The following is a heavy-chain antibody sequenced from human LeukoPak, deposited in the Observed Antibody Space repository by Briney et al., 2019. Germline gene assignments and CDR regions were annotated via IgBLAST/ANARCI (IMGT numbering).Heavy chain of an antibody. V-gene: IGHV1-18*01. CDR3: ARDDPSYYDFWSGYYGNDY. CDR1: GYTIKSYY. CDR2: ISAYNGNT. Sequence: GYTIKSYYISWVAQAFKQRLEWMGWISAYNGNTNYAQKLQGRVTMTTDTSTSTAYMELRSLRSDDTAVYYCARDDPSYYDFWSGYYGNDYWGQGTLVTVSS. J-gene: IGHJ4*02. D-gene: IGHD3-3*01.